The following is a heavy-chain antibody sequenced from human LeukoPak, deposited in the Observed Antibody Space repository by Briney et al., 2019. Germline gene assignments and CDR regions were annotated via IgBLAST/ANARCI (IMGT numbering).Heavy chain of an antibody. CDR3: AKDIDYSIGAYFDY. J-gene: IGHJ4*02. D-gene: IGHD4-11*01. CDR1: GFTFDDYA. CDR2: ISWNSGSI. Sequence: GGSLRLSCAASGFTFDDYAMHWVRQAPGKGLEGVSGISWNSGSIDYADSVKGRFTISRDNAKNSLYLQMNSLRAEDTALYYCAKDIDYSIGAYFDYWGQGTLVTVSS. V-gene: IGHV3-9*01.